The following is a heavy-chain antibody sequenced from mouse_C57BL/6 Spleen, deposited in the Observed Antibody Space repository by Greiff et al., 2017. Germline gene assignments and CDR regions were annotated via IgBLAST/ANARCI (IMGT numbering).Heavy chain of an antibody. CDR1: GFTFNTYA. D-gene: IGHD2-2*01. V-gene: IGHV10-3*01. CDR3: VREGGFGYDVRYYFDY. J-gene: IGHJ2*01. Sequence: EVQLVESGGGLVQPKGSLKLSCAASGFTFNTYAMHWVRQAPGKGLEWVARIRSKSSNYATYYADSVKDRFTISRDDSQSMLYLQMNNLKTEDTAMYYCVREGGFGYDVRYYFDYWGQGTTLTVSS. CDR2: IRSKSSNYAT.